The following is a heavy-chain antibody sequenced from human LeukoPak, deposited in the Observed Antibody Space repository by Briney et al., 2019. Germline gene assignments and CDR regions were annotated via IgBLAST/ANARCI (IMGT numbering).Heavy chain of an antibody. D-gene: IGHD3-10*01. CDR1: GFTFSSYA. Sequence: GGSLRLSCAASGFTFSSYAMSWVRQAPGKGLEWVSGIGASGDSTYYADSVKGRFTISRDNAKNSLYLQMNSLRAEDTALYYCAKDTMVRGVLIYMDVWGKGTTVTISS. V-gene: IGHV3-23*01. CDR3: AKDTMVRGVLIYMDV. CDR2: IGASGDST. J-gene: IGHJ6*03.